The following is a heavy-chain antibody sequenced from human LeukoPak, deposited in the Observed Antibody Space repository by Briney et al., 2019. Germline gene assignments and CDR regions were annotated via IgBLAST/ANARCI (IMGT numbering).Heavy chain of an antibody. Sequence: SETLSLTCAVYGGSFGGYYWSWIRQPPGKGLEWVGEINHSGSTNYNPSLKSRVTISVDTSKNQFSLKLSSVTAADTAVYYCARSGLGILTGYLFDYWGQGTLVTVSS. CDR1: GGSFGGYY. CDR2: INHSGST. J-gene: IGHJ4*02. CDR3: ARSGLGILTGYLFDY. V-gene: IGHV4-34*01. D-gene: IGHD3-9*01.